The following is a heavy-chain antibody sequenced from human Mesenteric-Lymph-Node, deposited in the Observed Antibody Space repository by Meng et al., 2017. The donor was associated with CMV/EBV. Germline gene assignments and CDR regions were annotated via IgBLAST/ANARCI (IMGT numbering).Heavy chain of an antibody. CDR1: GFTFSAYA. Sequence: LRLSCDGSGFTFSAYAMSWVRQAPGKGLEWVSTISADGRSTYYADSAKGRFTISRDNFLVYLQLNGLRAEDTATYYCVKGGPTYGDFWGQGTLVTVSS. CDR2: ISADGRST. CDR3: VKGGPTYGDF. V-gene: IGHV3-23*01. D-gene: IGHD3-10*01. J-gene: IGHJ4*02.